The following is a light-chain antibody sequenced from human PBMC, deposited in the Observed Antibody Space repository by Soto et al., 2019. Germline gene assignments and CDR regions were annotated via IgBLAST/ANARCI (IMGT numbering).Light chain of an antibody. J-gene: IGKJ5*01. CDR3: QHYDHLPIT. V-gene: IGKV1-33*01. CDR2: DAS. CDR1: QSISSY. Sequence: IQISQSPSSLSATVGDRVTITCRASQSISSYLNWYQQKPGKAPRLLLYDASSLETGVPSRFSGSGSGTDFTFTISSLQPEDIATYYCQHYDHLPITFGQGTRLEIK.